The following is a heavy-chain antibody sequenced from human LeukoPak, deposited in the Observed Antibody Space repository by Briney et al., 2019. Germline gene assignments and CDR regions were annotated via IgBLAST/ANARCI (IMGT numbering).Heavy chain of an antibody. D-gene: IGHD1-26*01. V-gene: IGHV4-30-2*01. CDR1: GGSISSGGYS. CDR2: IYHSGST. Sequence: PSETLSLTCAVSGGSISSGGYSWSWIRQPPGKGLEWIGYIYHSGSTYYNPSLKSRVTISVDRSKNQFSLKLSSVTAADTAVYYCARGPLSYVGVNWFDPWGQGTLVTVSS. CDR3: ARGPLSYVGVNWFDP. J-gene: IGHJ5*02.